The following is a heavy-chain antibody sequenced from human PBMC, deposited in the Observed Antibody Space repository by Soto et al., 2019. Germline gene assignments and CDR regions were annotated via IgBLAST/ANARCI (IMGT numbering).Heavy chain of an antibody. Sequence: VQLVESGGGLVQPGGSLRLSCEASGFTFSDHYMDWVRQAPGKGLEWVGRSRTKANSYTTEYAASVKGRFSISRDDSKNSVYLRMESLKTEDAAVYYCARGYPGGVYFDSWGQGTLVTVSS. V-gene: IGHV3-72*01. CDR1: GFTFSDHY. CDR2: SRTKANSYTT. J-gene: IGHJ4*02. CDR3: ARGYPGGVYFDS. D-gene: IGHD1-20*01.